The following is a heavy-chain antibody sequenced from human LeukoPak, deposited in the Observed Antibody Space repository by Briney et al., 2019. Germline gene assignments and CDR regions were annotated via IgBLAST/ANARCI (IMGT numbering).Heavy chain of an antibody. CDR1: GGSVTSNNW. J-gene: IGHJ6*02. CDR3: ARDSATTLGSYYYGLDV. CDR2: IYHSGST. V-gene: IGHV4-4*02. D-gene: IGHD5-12*01. Sequence: SGTLFLTCSVSGGSVTSNNWWTWVRQTPGKGLEWIGEIYHSGSTNYNPSLKSRVTISMDNSNNHFSLKMDSVTAADTAVYYCARDSATTLGSYYYGLDVWGQGTTVTVSS.